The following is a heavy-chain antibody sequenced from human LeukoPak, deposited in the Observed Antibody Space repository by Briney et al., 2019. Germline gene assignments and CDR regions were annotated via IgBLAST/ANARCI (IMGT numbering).Heavy chain of an antibody. D-gene: IGHD3-22*01. J-gene: IGHJ4*02. Sequence: APVKVSCKASGYTFTSYYMHWVRQAPGQGLEWMGIINPSGGSTSYAQKFQGRVTMTRDTSTSTVYMELSSLRSEDTAVYYCARDIGFDYYDSSGYYYERDYWGQGTLVTVSS. CDR2: INPSGGST. CDR1: GYTFTSYY. CDR3: ARDIGFDYYDSSGYYYERDY. V-gene: IGHV1-46*01.